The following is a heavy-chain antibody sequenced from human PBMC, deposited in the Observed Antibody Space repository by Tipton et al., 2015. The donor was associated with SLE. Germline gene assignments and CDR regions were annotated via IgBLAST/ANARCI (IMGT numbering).Heavy chain of an antibody. Sequence: TLSLTCTVSGGSISSHYWSWIRQPPGKGLEWIGYIYYSGSTNYNPSLKSRVTISVDTSKNQFSLKLSSVTAADTAVYYCARDLDGGLLGYWFDPWGQGTLVTVSS. V-gene: IGHV4-59*11. CDR1: GGSISSHY. CDR2: IYYSGST. CDR3: ARDLDGGLLGYWFDP. D-gene: IGHD3-10*01. J-gene: IGHJ5*02.